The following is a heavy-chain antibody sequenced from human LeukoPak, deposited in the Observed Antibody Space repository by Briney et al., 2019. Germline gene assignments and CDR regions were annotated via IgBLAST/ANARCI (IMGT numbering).Heavy chain of an antibody. J-gene: IGHJ3*02. Sequence: GGSLRLSCEISGFTFSGYWMSWVRQAPGKGLEWVANIKPDGGEKYYVDSVKGRFTISRDNVKNSLYLQMNSLRDEDTAVYHCARDRTNDYGHNVGAFDIWGQGTVVTVSS. CDR2: IKPDGGEK. V-gene: IGHV3-7*01. CDR1: GFTFSGYW. D-gene: IGHD4-17*01. CDR3: ARDRTNDYGHNVGAFDI.